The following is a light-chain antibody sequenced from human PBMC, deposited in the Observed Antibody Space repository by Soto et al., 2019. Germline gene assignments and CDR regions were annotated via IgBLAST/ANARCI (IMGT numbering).Light chain of an antibody. CDR1: SSDVGGYNY. J-gene: IGLJ1*01. CDR3: SSYTSSSTR. Sequence: QSVVTQPASVSGSPGQSITISCTGTSSDVGGYNYVSWYQQHPGKAPKLMIYDVSNRPSGVSNRFSGSKSGNTASLTISGLQAEDEAEYYCSSYTSSSTRFGTGTKVTVL. CDR2: DVS. V-gene: IGLV2-14*01.